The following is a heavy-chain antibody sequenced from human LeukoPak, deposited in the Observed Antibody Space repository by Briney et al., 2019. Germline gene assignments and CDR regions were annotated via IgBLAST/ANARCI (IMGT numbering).Heavy chain of an antibody. CDR1: GSTFTSFG. Sequence: GASGKLSRTASGSTFTSFGISWERQAPGQGLEWRGWISAYNGNTNYAQKLQGRVTMTTDTSTSTVYMELRSLRSDDTAVYYCARNVRVRGGVGPDYCYFDYWGQGTLVTVSS. CDR2: ISAYNGNT. CDR3: ARNVRVRGGVGPDYCYFDY. D-gene: IGHD2/OR15-2a*01. J-gene: IGHJ4*02. V-gene: IGHV1-18*04.